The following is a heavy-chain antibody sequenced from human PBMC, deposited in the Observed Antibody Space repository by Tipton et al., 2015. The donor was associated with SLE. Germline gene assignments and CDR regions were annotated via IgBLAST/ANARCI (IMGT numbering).Heavy chain of an antibody. CDR1: GGSLSSYY. J-gene: IGHJ4*02. D-gene: IGHD3-16*01. Sequence: LRLSCTVSGGSLSSYYWSWIRQSPEKGLEWIGYLSYSGSTNYNPSLESRVTISVDTSKNQFSLKLSSVTAADTAVYYCATQGYYDSSFDYRGQGTLVTVSS. V-gene: IGHV4-59*08. CDR2: LSYSGST. CDR3: ATQGYYDSSFDY.